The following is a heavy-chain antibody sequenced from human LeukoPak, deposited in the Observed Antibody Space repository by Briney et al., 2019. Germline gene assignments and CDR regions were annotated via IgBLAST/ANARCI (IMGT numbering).Heavy chain of an antibody. D-gene: IGHD3-22*01. Sequence: GGSLRLSCAASGLTFDDYGMSWVRQAPGKGLEWVSGINWNGGSTGYADSVKGRFTISRDNAKNSLYLQMNSLRAEDTALYHCARDLGSGYPSPDYWGQGTLVTVSS. J-gene: IGHJ4*02. CDR2: INWNGGST. CDR3: ARDLGSGYPSPDY. V-gene: IGHV3-20*01. CDR1: GLTFDDYG.